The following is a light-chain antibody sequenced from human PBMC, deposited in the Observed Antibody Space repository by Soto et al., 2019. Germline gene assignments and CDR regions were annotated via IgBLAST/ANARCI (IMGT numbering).Light chain of an antibody. CDR2: GTS. J-gene: IGKJ3*01. Sequence: DIQMTQSPSSLSASVGDRVTITCRASQGITNYLAWYQQKPGRVPQLLIYGTSTVQSGVPSRFSGSGSGTEFTLTISSLQPEDVGTYYCQKYNSVPSFGPGTKVEIK. V-gene: IGKV1-27*01. CDR1: QGITNY. CDR3: QKYNSVPS.